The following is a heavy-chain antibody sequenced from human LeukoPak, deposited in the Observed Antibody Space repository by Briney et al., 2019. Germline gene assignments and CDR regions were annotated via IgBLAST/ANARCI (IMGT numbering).Heavy chain of an antibody. Sequence: PGGSLRLSCAASGFTFRNYGMQWVRQTPGKGLEWVTLISYDGSDKYYADSVKGRFTISRDNSKNTLYLQMNSLRAEDTAVYSCARASGPFDYWGQGTLVTVSS. J-gene: IGHJ4*02. D-gene: IGHD3-10*01. CDR3: ARASGPFDY. V-gene: IGHV3-30*03. CDR2: ISYDGSDK. CDR1: GFTFRNYG.